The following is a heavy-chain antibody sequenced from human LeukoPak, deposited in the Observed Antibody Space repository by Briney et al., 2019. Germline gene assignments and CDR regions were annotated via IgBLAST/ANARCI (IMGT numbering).Heavy chain of an antibody. D-gene: IGHD3-10*01. CDR2: IYSGGST. CDR3: ARDRDYGSGTRYYGMDV. V-gene: IGHV3-66*01. Sequence: GGSLRLSCAASGFTVSSNYMSWVRQAPGKGLEWVTVIYSGGSTYYADSVKGRFTISRDNSKNTLYLQMNSLRAEDTAVYYCARDRDYGSGTRYYGMDVWGQGTTVTVSS. CDR1: GFTVSSNY. J-gene: IGHJ6*02.